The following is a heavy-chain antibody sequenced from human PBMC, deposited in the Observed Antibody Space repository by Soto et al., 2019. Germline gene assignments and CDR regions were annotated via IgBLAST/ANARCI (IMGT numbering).Heavy chain of an antibody. CDR2: IIPIHDTI. CDR3: ARDRRDGYNPFDY. J-gene: IGHJ4*02. V-gene: IGHV1-69*01. CDR1: GGTFSNYA. D-gene: IGHD5-12*01. Sequence: QVQLVQSGAEVKKPGLSVKVSCKASGGTFSNYAINWVRQAPGQGLEWMGGIIPIHDTIDYARKFRGRVTISADESTGTAYMELSSLRSEDTAIYYCARDRRDGYNPFDYWGQGTLVTVSS.